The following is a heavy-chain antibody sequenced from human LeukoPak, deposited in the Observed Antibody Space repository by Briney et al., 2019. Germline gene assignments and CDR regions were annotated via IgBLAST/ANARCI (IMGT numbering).Heavy chain of an antibody. CDR2: IYRDGNT. CDR3: ARDLRGSSAMDV. Sequence: SGTLSLTCVVSGGSISSGNWWSWVRQSPEKGLEWIAEIYRDGNTNYNPSLKSRVTISVDTSNNQFSLKLSSVTAADTAVYYCARDLRGSSAMDVWGKGTTVTVSS. V-gene: IGHV4-4*02. D-gene: IGHD2-2*01. CDR1: GGSISSGNW. J-gene: IGHJ6*03.